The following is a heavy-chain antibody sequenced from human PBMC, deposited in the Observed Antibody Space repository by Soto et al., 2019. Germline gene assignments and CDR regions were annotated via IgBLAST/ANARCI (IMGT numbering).Heavy chain of an antibody. CDR2: TSTYNHNT. D-gene: IGHD3-9*01. CDR3: VRTVTGYYHADY. J-gene: IGHJ4*02. Sequence: QVQLVQSGAEVKKPGASVKVSCEASGYTFTSYSISWVRQAPGQGLEWMGWTSTYNHNTNYAQKIQGRVTMTTDTSTTTAYMELRSLTSDDTAVYYCVRTVTGYYHADYWGRGTLLTVSS. V-gene: IGHV1-18*01. CDR1: GYTFTSYS.